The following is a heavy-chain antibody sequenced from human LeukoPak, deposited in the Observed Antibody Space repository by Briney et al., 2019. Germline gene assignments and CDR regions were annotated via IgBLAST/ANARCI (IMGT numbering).Heavy chain of an antibody. CDR2: IYYNGST. V-gene: IGHV4-39*01. CDR3: ARQPGDYGDYGNYYFDY. J-gene: IGHJ4*02. Sequence: SETLSLTCTVSGGSISSSSYYWGWIRQPPGKGLEWIGSIYYNGSTYYNPSLKSRVTISVDTSKNQFSLKLSSVTAADTAVYYCARQPGDYGDYGNYYFDYWGQGTLVTVSS. D-gene: IGHD4-17*01. CDR1: GGSISSSSYY.